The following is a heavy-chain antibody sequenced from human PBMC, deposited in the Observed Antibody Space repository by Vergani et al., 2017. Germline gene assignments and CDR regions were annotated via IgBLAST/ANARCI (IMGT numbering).Heavy chain of an antibody. CDR2: ISGSGGST. Sequence: EVQLLESGGGLVQPGGSLRLSCAASGFTFGSYAMSWVRRAPGKGLEWVSAISGSGGSTSYADSVKGRFTISSDNSKNTLYLQMNSLRAEDTAVYYCAKGLAAAGTRVSYGYWGQGTLVTVSS. CDR1: GFTFGSYA. D-gene: IGHD6-13*01. CDR3: AKGLAAAGTRVSYGY. V-gene: IGHV3-23*01. J-gene: IGHJ4*02.